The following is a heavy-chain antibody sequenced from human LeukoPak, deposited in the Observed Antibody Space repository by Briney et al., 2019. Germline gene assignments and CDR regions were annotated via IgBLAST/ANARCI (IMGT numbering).Heavy chain of an antibody. Sequence: ASGKVSCKAAGYTFTSYYMHWVRQSPGQGLEWVGIINPSGGSTSYAQKFQGRVTMTRDMSTSTVYMELSSLRSEDTAVYYCAREGYYGSGDPYFDYWGQGTLVTVSS. V-gene: IGHV1-46*01. CDR2: INPSGGST. J-gene: IGHJ4*02. CDR1: GYTFTSYY. CDR3: AREGYYGSGDPYFDY. D-gene: IGHD3-10*01.